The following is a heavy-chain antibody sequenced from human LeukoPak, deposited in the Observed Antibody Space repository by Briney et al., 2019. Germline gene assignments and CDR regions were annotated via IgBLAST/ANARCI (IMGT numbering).Heavy chain of an antibody. CDR3: ARVSITMIVVVEGGTNWFDP. CDR1: GFTFSSYA. Sequence: GGSLRLSCAASGFTFSSYAMSWVCQAPGKGLEWVSAISGSGGSTYYADSVKGRFTISRDNSKNTLYLQMNSLRAEDTAVYYCARVSITMIVVVEGGTNWFDPWGQGTLVTVSS. V-gene: IGHV3-23*01. D-gene: IGHD3-22*01. J-gene: IGHJ5*02. CDR2: ISGSGGST.